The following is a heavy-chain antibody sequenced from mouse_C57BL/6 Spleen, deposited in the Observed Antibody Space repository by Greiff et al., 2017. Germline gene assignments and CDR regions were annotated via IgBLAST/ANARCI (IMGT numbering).Heavy chain of an antibody. CDR2: ISSGSSTI. Sequence: EVKLMESGGGLVKPGGSLKLSCAASGFTFSDYGMHWVRQAPEKGLEWVAYISSGSSTIYYADTVKGRFTISRDNAKNTLFLQMTSLRSEDTAMYYCARIYDYDVGFAYWGQGTLVTVSA. V-gene: IGHV5-17*01. CDR1: GFTFSDYG. CDR3: ARIYDYDVGFAY. J-gene: IGHJ3*01. D-gene: IGHD2-4*01.